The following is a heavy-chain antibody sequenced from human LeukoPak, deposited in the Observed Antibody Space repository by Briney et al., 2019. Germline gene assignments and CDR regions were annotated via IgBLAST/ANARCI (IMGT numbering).Heavy chain of an antibody. CDR2: IRLDGSNK. Sequence: PGGSLRLSCAASGFTFSSYGMHWVRQAPGKGLEWVAFIRLDGSNKYYADSVKGRFTISRDNSKNTLYLQMNSLRAEDTAVYYCAKCIVAVAGTSPFDYWGQGTLVTVSS. J-gene: IGHJ4*02. CDR1: GFTFSSYG. D-gene: IGHD6-19*01. V-gene: IGHV3-30*02. CDR3: AKCIVAVAGTSPFDY.